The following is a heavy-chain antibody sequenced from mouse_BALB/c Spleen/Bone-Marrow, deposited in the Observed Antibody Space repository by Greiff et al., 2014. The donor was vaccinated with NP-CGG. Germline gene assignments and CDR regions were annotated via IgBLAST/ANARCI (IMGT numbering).Heavy chain of an antibody. Sequence: DVKLVESGGGLVQPGGSRKLSCAASGFTFSSFGMHWVRQAPERGLEWVAYISSGSSTIFYADTVKGRFTTSRDNPKNTLFLQMTSLRSEDTAMYYCTRGGNWEDFDYWGQGTTLTVSS. CDR3: TRGGNWEDFDY. D-gene: IGHD4-1*01. V-gene: IGHV5-17*02. CDR1: GFTFSSFG. CDR2: ISSGSSTI. J-gene: IGHJ2*01.